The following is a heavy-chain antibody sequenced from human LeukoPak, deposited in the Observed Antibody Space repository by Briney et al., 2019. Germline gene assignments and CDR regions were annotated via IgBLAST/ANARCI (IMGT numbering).Heavy chain of an antibody. D-gene: IGHD3-3*01. J-gene: IGHJ6*02. CDR2: MNPNSGNT. V-gene: IGHV1-8*01. CDR1: GYTFTSYD. CDR3: ARGGFLEWLLPYYGMDV. Sequence: VASVKVSCKASGYTFTSYDINWVRQATGQGLEWMGWMNPNSGNTGYAQKFQGRVTMTRNTSISTAYMELGSLRSEDTAVYYCARGGFLEWLLPYYGMDVWGQGTTVTVSS.